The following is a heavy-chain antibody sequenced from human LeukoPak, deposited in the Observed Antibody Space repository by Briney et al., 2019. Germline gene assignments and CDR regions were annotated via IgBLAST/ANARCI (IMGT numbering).Heavy chain of an antibody. J-gene: IGHJ4*02. CDR2: IYYSGST. V-gene: IGHV4-31*03. CDR3: AAEGGVAAAGTNYFDY. CDR1: GGSISSGGYY. D-gene: IGHD6-13*01. Sequence: SQTLSLTCTVSGGSISSGGYYWSWIRQHPGKGLEWIRYIYYSGSTYYNPSLKSRVTISVDTSKNQFSLKLSSVTAADTAVYYCAAEGGVAAAGTNYFDYWGQGTLVTVSS.